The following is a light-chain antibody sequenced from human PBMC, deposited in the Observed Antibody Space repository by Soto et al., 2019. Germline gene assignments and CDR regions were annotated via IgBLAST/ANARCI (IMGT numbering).Light chain of an antibody. CDR3: SSYTGSSTPLYV. CDR1: SSDVGGYNY. Sequence: QSALTQPASVSGFPGQSITISCTGTSSDVGGYNYVSWYQQHPGKAPKLMIYDVSNRPSGVSNRFSGSKSGNTASLTISGLQAEDEADYYCSSYTGSSTPLYVFGTGTKLTVL. CDR2: DVS. J-gene: IGLJ1*01. V-gene: IGLV2-14*01.